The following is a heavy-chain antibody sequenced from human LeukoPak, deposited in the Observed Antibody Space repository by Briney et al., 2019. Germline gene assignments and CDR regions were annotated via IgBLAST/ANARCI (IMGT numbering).Heavy chain of an antibody. Sequence: SETLSLTCAVYGGSFSGYYWSWIRQPPGKGLEWIGEINHSGSTNYNPSLKSRVTISVDTSKNQFSLKLSSVTAADTAVYYFERNRGYSYGYHYYYYGMDVWGQGTTVTVSS. D-gene: IGHD5-18*01. CDR1: GGSFSGYY. J-gene: IGHJ6*02. V-gene: IGHV4-34*01. CDR2: INHSGST. CDR3: ERNRGYSYGYHYYYYGMDV.